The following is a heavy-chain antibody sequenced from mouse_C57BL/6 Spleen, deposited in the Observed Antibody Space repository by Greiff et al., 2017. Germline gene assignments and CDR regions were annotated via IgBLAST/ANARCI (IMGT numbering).Heavy chain of an antibody. CDR3: TIGDYYGSSTLLAY. CDR1: GYTFTDYE. D-gene: IGHD1-1*01. J-gene: IGHJ3*01. V-gene: IGHV1-15*01. Sequence: SGAELVRPGASVTLSCKASGYTFTDYEMHWVKQTPVHGLEWIGAIDPETGGTAYNQKFKGKAILTADKSSSTAYMELRSLTSEDSAVYYCTIGDYYGSSTLLAYWGQGTLVTVSA. CDR2: IDPETGGT.